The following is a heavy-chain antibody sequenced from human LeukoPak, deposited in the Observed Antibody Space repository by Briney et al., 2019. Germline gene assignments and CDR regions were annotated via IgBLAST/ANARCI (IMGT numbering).Heavy chain of an antibody. J-gene: IGHJ4*02. CDR2: IHYSGNT. V-gene: IGHV4-59*01. CDR1: GGSISPYY. CDR3: ARSTGSTMFIDY. Sequence: SETLSLTCTVSGGSISPYYWSWIRQPPGKGLEWLGYIHYSGNTEYKPSLKSRVAMSVDTSKNQFSLRLSSVTAADTAVYYCARSTGSTMFIDYWGQGTLVTVSS. D-gene: IGHD3-10*02.